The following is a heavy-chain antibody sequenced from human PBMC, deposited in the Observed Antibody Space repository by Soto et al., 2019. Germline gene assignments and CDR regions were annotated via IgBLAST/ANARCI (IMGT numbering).Heavy chain of an antibody. CDR1: GGSISSGDYY. D-gene: IGHD2-2*01. J-gene: IGHJ4*02. CDR2: IYYSGST. Sequence: PSETLSLTCTVSGGSISSGDYYWSWIRQPPGKGLEWIGYIYYSGSTYYNPSLKSRVTISVDTSKNQFSLKLSSVTAADTAVYYCARVGGCSSTSCSFDYWGQGTLVTVSS. V-gene: IGHV4-30-4*01. CDR3: ARVGGCSSTSCSFDY.